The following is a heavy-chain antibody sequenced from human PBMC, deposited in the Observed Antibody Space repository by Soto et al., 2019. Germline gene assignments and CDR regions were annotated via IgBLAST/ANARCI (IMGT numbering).Heavy chain of an antibody. V-gene: IGHV1-8*01. CDR2: MNPNSGNT. D-gene: IGHD2-2*01. CDR1: GYTFISYD. J-gene: IGHJ4*02. CDR3: ASAWGTTRDY. Sequence: QVQLVQSGAEVKKPGASVKVSCKASGYTFISYDINWVRQATGQGLEWMGWMNPNSGNTGYAQKFQGRVNMTRNSYISTDYMELSSLRCEDTDVYYCASAWGTTRDYWGQGTLVTVSS.